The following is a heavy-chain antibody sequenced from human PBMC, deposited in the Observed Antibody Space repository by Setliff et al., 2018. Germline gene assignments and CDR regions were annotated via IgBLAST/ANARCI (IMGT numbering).Heavy chain of an antibody. V-gene: IGHV1-18*01. D-gene: IGHD6-6*01. CDR3: ATRRAARSPLTG. CDR2: IRVYDGYT. Sequence: ASVKVSCKTSGYMFTTYGISWVRQDPGQGLEWMGWIRVYDGYTDYAQKFQGRVTMATDTSTSTGYMELRSLRPDDTAVYYCATRRAARSPLTGWGQGTLVTVSS. CDR1: GYMFTTYG. J-gene: IGHJ4*02.